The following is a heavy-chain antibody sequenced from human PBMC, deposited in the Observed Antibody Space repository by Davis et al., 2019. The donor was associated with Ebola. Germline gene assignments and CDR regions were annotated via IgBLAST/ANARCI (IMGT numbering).Heavy chain of an antibody. J-gene: IGHJ4*02. CDR1: GFTINNNY. CDR2: IYAGDNT. V-gene: IGHV3-53*01. Sequence: GESLKISCAASGFTINNNYMSWVRQAPGKGLQWVSVIYAGDNTFYADSVKGLFTISRDNSKNTVFLQMSSLRAEDTAVYYCARDNYFSYWGQGTLVTVSS. CDR3: ARDNYFSY.